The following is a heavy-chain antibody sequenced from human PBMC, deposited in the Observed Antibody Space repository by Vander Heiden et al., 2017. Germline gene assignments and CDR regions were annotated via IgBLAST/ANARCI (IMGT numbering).Heavy chain of an antibody. Sequence: QVQLQAPGPGPAKPSQTRSITCTVSGGTISSGGHYWSWIRQHPGKGLEWIGYIYYSGSTYYNPSLKSRVTISVDTSKNQCSLKLSSVTAADTAVYYCARSGSGSYGPDYWGQGTLVTVSS. V-gene: IGHV4-31*03. D-gene: IGHD3-10*01. CDR2: IYYSGST. CDR1: GGTISSGGHY. CDR3: ARSGSGSYGPDY. J-gene: IGHJ4*02.